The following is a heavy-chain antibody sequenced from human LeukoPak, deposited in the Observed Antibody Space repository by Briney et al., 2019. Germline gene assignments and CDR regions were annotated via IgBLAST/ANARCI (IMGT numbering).Heavy chain of an antibody. D-gene: IGHD6-13*01. V-gene: IGHV4-4*07. CDR1: GGSISIYY. CDR3: ASAYSSSWQTDDAFDI. J-gene: IGHJ3*02. Sequence: SETLSLTCTVSGGSISIYYCSWIRQPAGKGLEWIGRIYTSGSTNYNPSLKSRVTMSVDTSKNQFSLKLSSVTAADTAVYYCASAYSSSWQTDDAFDIWGQGTMVTVSS. CDR2: IYTSGST.